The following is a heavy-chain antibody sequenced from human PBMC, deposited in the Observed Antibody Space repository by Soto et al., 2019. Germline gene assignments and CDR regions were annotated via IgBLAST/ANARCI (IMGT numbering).Heavy chain of an antibody. D-gene: IGHD3-3*01. V-gene: IGHV1-2*04. Sequence: ASVKVSCKASGYTFTGYYMHWVRQAPGQGLEWMGWINPNSGGTNYAQKFQGWVTMTRDTSISTAYMELSRLRSDDTAVYYCARDLFGDLGVGDYYYYGMDVWGQGTTVTVSS. CDR3: ARDLFGDLGVGDYYYYGMDV. CDR1: GYTFTGYY. CDR2: INPNSGGT. J-gene: IGHJ6*02.